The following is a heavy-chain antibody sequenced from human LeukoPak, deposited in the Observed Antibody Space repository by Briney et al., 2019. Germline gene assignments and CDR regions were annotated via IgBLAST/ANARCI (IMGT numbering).Heavy chain of an antibody. J-gene: IGHJ4*02. CDR2: LSSDGNNQ. V-gene: IGHV3-30-3*02. CDR3: VADFDY. Sequence: GGSLRLSCAASGFSFSTYKMHWVRQAPGKGLEWVAFLSSDGNNQYYADSVKDRFTLSRDNSQNTLYLQMNSLRAEDTATYYCVADFDYWGQGTLVTVSS. CDR1: GFSFSTYK. D-gene: IGHD6-19*01.